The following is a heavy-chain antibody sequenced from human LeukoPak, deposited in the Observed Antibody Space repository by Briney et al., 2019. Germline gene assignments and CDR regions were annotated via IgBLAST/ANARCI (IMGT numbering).Heavy chain of an antibody. Sequence: GGSLRLSCAASGCIFNNYDMHWVRLAPGKGLEWVGIIWYDGNNKFYADSVKGRFTLSRDNSKNTLYLQMNSLRAEDTAVYFCARSKEGFFDYWGQGTLVTVSS. D-gene: IGHD4-11*01. CDR2: IWYDGNNK. CDR1: GCIFNNYD. V-gene: IGHV3-33*01. CDR3: ARSKEGFFDY. J-gene: IGHJ4*02.